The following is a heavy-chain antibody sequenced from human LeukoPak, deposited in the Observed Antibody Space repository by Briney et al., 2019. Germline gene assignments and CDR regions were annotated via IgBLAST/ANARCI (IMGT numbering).Heavy chain of an antibody. CDR1: DDSITMYY. CDR3: ARLGVRGVIDY. D-gene: IGHD3-10*01. Sequence: NPSETLSLTCSVSDDSITMYYWTWIRQPPGKGLEWIGSIYHSGSTYYNPSLKSRVTISVDTSKNQFSLKLSSVTAADTAVYYCARLGVRGVIDYWGQGTLVTVSS. V-gene: IGHV4-38-2*02. J-gene: IGHJ4*02. CDR2: IYHSGST.